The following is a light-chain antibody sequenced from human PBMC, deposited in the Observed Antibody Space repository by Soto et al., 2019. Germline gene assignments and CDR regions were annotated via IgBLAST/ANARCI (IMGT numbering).Light chain of an antibody. CDR3: LQTYSAPLT. J-gene: IGKJ4*01. V-gene: IGKV1-39*01. CDR1: QSISTY. CDR2: FGS. Sequence: DVQMTQSPSSLSASVGDRVTITCRASQSISTYLDWFQHKPGKAPKLLISFGSNLQSGVPSRFTVSGSGTDFTLTISSLRPEDLATYYCLQTYSAPLTFGGGTRVEI.